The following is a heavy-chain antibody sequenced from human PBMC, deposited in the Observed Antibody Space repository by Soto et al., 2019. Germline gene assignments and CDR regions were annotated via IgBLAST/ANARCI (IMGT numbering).Heavy chain of an antibody. CDR3: ARDVGITIFGVGQFDY. Sequence: PGGSLRLSCAASGFTFSSYSMNWVRQAPGKGLEWVSYISSSSSTIYYADSVKGRFTISRDNAKNSLYLQMNSLRDEDTAVYYCARDVGITIFGVGQFDYWGQGTLVTVSS. J-gene: IGHJ4*02. V-gene: IGHV3-48*02. D-gene: IGHD3-3*01. CDR2: ISSSSSTI. CDR1: GFTFSSYS.